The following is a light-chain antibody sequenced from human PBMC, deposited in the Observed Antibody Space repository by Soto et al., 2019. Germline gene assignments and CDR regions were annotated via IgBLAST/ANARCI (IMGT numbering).Light chain of an antibody. J-gene: IGKJ4*01. Sequence: IVMTQSPATLSVSPGERATLSCRASQSVSSKLAWYQQKPGQAPRLLIHGTSNRATGIPDRFSGSGSGTDFTLTFSRLEPEDFAVYYCEYYGTSITFGGGTKVDIK. CDR3: EYYGTSIT. V-gene: IGKV3-20*01. CDR1: QSVSSK. CDR2: GTS.